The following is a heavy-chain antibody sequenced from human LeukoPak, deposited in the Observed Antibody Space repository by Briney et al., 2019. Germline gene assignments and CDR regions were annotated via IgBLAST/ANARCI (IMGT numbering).Heavy chain of an antibody. CDR2: IIPILGIA. CDR1: GGTFSSYT. V-gene: IGHV1-69*02. CDR3: ASPRRITMIVVVNDAFDI. Sequence: SVKVSCKASGGTFSSYTISWVRQAPGQGLEWMGRIIPILGIANYGQQFQGRVTITADKSTSTAYMELSSLRSEDTAVYYRASPRRITMIVVVNDAFDIWGQGTMVTVSS. D-gene: IGHD3-22*01. J-gene: IGHJ3*02.